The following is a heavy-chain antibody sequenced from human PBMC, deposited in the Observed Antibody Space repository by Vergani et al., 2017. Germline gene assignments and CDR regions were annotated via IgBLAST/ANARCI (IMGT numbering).Heavy chain of an antibody. D-gene: IGHD2-2*02. CDR2: ISAYNGNT. CDR3: ARARDCSSTSCYTNYFDY. CDR1: GYTFTSYG. Sequence: QVQLVQSGAEVKKPGASVKVSCKASGYTFTSYGISWVRQAPGQGLEWMGWISAYNGNTNYAQKFQGRVTITADESTSTAYKELSSLRSEDTAVYYCARARDCSSTSCYTNYFDYWGQGTLVTVSS. J-gene: IGHJ4*02. V-gene: IGHV1-18*01.